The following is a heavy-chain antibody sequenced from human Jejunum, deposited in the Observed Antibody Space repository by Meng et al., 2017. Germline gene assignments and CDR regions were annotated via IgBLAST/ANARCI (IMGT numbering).Heavy chain of an antibody. CDR2: ISAYTGKT. Sequence: ELRQSGAEVKKPGAPMKVPCKASGYPFDRFGVSWIRQAPGQGLEWVGWISAYTGKTDYAQKFQGRVLMTAETSTTTVYMELTSLTSDDTAVYYCARDKYAYALGYFDYWGQGTLVTVSS. V-gene: IGHV1-18*01. J-gene: IGHJ4*02. CDR3: ARDKYAYALGYFDY. CDR1: GYPFDRFG. D-gene: IGHD2-2*01.